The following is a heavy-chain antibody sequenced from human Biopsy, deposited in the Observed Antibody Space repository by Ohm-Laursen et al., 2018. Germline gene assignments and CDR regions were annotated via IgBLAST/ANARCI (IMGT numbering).Heavy chain of an antibody. CDR2: ISWNSGSV. CDR3: AKASGYSSGWPIDY. CDR1: GFTFENYA. J-gene: IGHJ4*02. V-gene: IGHV3-9*01. Sequence: SLRLSCTASGFTFENYAMNWVRQAPGKGLEWVSGISWNSGSVVYADSVKGRFTISRDNAKNSLYLQMHSLRAEDTAFYCCAKASGYSSGWPIDYWGQGNLVTVSS. D-gene: IGHD6-19*01.